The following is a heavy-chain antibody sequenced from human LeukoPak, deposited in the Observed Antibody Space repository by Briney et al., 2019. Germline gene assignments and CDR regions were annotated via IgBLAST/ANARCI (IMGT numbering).Heavy chain of an antibody. D-gene: IGHD3-22*01. V-gene: IGHV3-21*01. CDR1: GFTFSSYS. CDR3: ARDRSGYGDY. J-gene: IGHJ4*02. Sequence: GGSLRLSCAASGFTFSSYSMNWVRQAPGKGLEWVSSISSSSYIYYADSVKGRFTISRDNAKNSLYLQMNSRRAEDTAVYYCARDRSGYGDYWGQGTLVTVSS. CDR2: ISSSSYI.